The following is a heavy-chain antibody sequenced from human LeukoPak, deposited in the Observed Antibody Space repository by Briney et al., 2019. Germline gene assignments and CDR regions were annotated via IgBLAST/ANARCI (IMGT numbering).Heavy chain of an antibody. J-gene: IGHJ6*02. V-gene: IGHV4-34*01. Sequence: SDTLSLTCAVYGGSFSGYYWSWIRQPPGKGLEWIGEINHSGSTNYNPSLKSRVTISVDTAKNQFSLKLSSVTAADTAVYYCARLATMVRGVYYYGMDVWGQGTTVTVSS. D-gene: IGHD3-10*01. CDR3: ARLATMVRGVYYYGMDV. CDR1: GGSFSGYY. CDR2: INHSGST.